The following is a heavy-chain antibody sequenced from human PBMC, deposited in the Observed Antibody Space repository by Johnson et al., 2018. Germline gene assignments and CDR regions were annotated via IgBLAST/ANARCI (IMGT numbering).Heavy chain of an antibody. Sequence: VQLQESGGGLVLPGGSLRLSCAASGFTFSNYAMHWVRQAPGKRLEYVSGISSGDGTGIFYASSVKGRFTFARDNSKNTLYLQMNSLRTDETAGYYCTKDLNLKTYYDILTGYTDAFDIWGQGTTVTVSS. D-gene: IGHD3-9*01. CDR1: GFTFSNYA. J-gene: IGHJ3*02. V-gene: IGHV3-64*01. CDR3: TKDLNLKTYYDILTGYTDAFDI. CDR2: ISSGDGTGI.